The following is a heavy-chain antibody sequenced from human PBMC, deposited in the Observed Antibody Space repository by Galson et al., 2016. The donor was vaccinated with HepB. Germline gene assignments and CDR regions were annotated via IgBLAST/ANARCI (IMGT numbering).Heavy chain of an antibody. Sequence: LSLTCTVSGGSMNDFYWSWLRQSAGKGLEWIGRIYISGSTNYNPSLKSRVTMSVDTSKNQFSLKLRDVTAADTGVYFCAREPSRYGSPDDAFDVWGQGTLVTVSS. V-gene: IGHV4-4*07. CDR2: IYISGST. D-gene: IGHD3-9*01. CDR3: AREPSRYGSPDDAFDV. J-gene: IGHJ3*01. CDR1: GGSMNDFY.